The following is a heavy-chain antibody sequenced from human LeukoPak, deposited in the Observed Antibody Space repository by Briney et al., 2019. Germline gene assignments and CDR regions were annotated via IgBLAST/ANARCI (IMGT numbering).Heavy chain of an antibody. Sequence: ASVKVSCKASGYTFTSYGISWVRQAPGQGLEWMGWISAYNGNTNYAQKLQGRVTMTTDTSTSPAYMELRSLRSDDTAVYYCARVGVDSSGWPGRKNDYWGQGTLVTVSS. CDR1: GYTFTSYG. V-gene: IGHV1-18*01. CDR2: ISAYNGNT. D-gene: IGHD6-19*01. CDR3: ARVGVDSSGWPGRKNDY. J-gene: IGHJ4*02.